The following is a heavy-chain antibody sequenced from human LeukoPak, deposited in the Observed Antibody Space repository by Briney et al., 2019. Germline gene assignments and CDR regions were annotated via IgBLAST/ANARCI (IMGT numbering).Heavy chain of an antibody. V-gene: IGHV4-4*07. Sequence: SETLSLTCNVSGGSISSYYWSWIRQPAGKGLEWIGRIYTSGSTNYNPSLKSRVTMSVDTSKNQFSLKLSSVTAADTAVYYCARERGILRGDAFDIWGQGTMVTVSS. D-gene: IGHD2-8*02. CDR1: GGSISSYY. J-gene: IGHJ3*02. CDR2: IYTSGST. CDR3: ARERGILRGDAFDI.